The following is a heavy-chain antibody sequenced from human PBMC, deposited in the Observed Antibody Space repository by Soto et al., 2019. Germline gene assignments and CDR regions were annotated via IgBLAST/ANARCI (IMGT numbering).Heavy chain of an antibody. J-gene: IGHJ6*02. CDR1: GYNFNDYW. Sequence: GESLKISCKGSGYNFNDYWIGWVRQMPGKGLEWMGIIYPGDSDTRYSPSFQGQVTISADKSISTAYLQWGSLRTSDTAMYYCARGAAGWIPFYYYYGLDIWGQGTTVTVSS. CDR3: ARGAAGWIPFYYYYGLDI. V-gene: IGHV5-51*01. CDR2: IYPGDSDT. D-gene: IGHD5-18*01.